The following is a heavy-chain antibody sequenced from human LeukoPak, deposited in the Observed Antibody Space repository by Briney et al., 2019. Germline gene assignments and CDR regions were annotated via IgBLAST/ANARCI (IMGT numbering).Heavy chain of an antibody. J-gene: IGHJ4*02. CDR3: AKDRVRNSPPSYYFDY. CDR1: GFTFSSYA. Sequence: GGSLRLSCAASGFTFSSYAMSWVRQAPGKGLEWVSAISGSGGSTYYADSVKGRFTISRDNSKNTLYLQMNSLRAEDTAVYYCAKDRVRNSPPSYYFDYWGQGTLVTVSS. V-gene: IGHV3-23*01. D-gene: IGHD4-23*01. CDR2: ISGSGGST.